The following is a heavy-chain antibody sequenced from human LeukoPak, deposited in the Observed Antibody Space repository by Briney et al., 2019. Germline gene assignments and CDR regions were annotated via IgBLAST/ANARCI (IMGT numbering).Heavy chain of an antibody. CDR3: ARDLPPEVGATDSWFDP. CDR2: ISAYNGNT. V-gene: IGHV1-18*01. J-gene: IGHJ5*02. Sequence: GASVKVSCKASGYTFTSYGISWVRQAPGQGLEWMGWISAYNGNTNYAQKLQGRVTMTTDTSTSTAYMELRSLRSDDTAVYYCARDLPPEVGATDSWFDPWGQRTLVTVSS. D-gene: IGHD1-26*01. CDR1: GYTFTSYG.